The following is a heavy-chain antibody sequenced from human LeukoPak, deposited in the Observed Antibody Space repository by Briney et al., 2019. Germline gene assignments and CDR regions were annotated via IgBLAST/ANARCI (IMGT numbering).Heavy chain of an antibody. D-gene: IGHD1-26*01. Sequence: GRSLILSCAAAGFTFSSCGMHWVRQAPGKGLEEGAVRWYDGSNKYYADSVKGRFTISRDNSKNTLYLQMNSLRAEDTAVYYCARDRYSGRPLEYWGQGPLVTVSS. J-gene: IGHJ4*02. CDR3: ARDRYSGRPLEY. V-gene: IGHV3-33*01. CDR2: RWYDGSNK. CDR1: GFTFSSCG.